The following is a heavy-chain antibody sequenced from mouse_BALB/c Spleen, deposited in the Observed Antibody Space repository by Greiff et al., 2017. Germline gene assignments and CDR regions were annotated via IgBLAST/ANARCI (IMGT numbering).Heavy chain of an antibody. D-gene: IGHD2-2*01. CDR2: IWAGGST. Sequence: VMLVESGPGLVAPSQSLSITCTVSGFSLTSYGVHWVRQPPGKGLEWLGVIWAGGSTNYNSALMSRLSISKDNSKSQVFLKMNSLQTDDTAMYYCARDKTKGYDWFAYWGQGTLVTVSA. CDR1: GFSLTSYG. V-gene: IGHV2-9*02. J-gene: IGHJ3*01. CDR3: ARDKTKGYDWFAY.